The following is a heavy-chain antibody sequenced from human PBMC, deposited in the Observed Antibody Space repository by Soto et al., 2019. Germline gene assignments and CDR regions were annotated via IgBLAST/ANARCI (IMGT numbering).Heavy chain of an antibody. D-gene: IGHD5-12*01. V-gene: IGHV1-69*02. Sequence: GASVKVSCKASGGTFSSYTISWVRQAPGQGLEWMGRIIPILGIANYAQKFQGRVTITADKSTSTAYMELSSLRSEDTAVYYCARGLGGYSGYALGWFDPWGQGTLVTVSS. CDR3: ARGLGGYSGYALGWFDP. CDR1: GGTFSSYT. CDR2: IIPILGIA. J-gene: IGHJ5*02.